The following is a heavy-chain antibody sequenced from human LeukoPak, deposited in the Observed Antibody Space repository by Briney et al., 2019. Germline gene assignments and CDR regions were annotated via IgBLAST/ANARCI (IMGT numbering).Heavy chain of an antibody. CDR2: IYSGGST. Sequence: GGSLRLSCAASGFTVSSNYMSWVRQAPGKGLEWVSVIYSGGSTYYADSVKGRFTISSDNSKNTLYLQMNSLRAEDTAVYYCAREAPFYCSSTCSYGGGWFDPWGQGTLVTVSS. J-gene: IGHJ5*02. V-gene: IGHV3-66*02. CDR1: GFTVSSNY. D-gene: IGHD2-2*01. CDR3: AREAPFYCSSTCSYGGGWFDP.